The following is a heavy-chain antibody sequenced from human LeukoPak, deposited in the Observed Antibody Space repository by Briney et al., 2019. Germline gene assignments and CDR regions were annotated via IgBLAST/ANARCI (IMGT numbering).Heavy chain of an antibody. D-gene: IGHD6-13*01. CDR1: GGSISSHY. CDR3: AGQQGVAFDI. CDR2: IYYSGST. J-gene: IGHJ3*02. Sequence: SETLSLTCTVSGGSISSHYWSWIRQPPGKGLEWIGYIYYSGSTNYNPSLKSRVTISVDTSKNQFSLKLSSVTAADTAVYYCAGQQGVAFDIWGQGTMVTVSS. V-gene: IGHV4-59*11.